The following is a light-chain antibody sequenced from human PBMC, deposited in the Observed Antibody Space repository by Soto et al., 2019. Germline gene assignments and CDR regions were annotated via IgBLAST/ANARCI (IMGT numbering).Light chain of an antibody. CDR2: RNY. V-gene: IGLV1-47*01. J-gene: IGLJ3*02. CDR3: AAWDDSLSGL. CDR1: RSNIGSNY. Sequence: QSVLTQPPSASGTPGQRVTISCSGSRSNIGSNYVYWFQQLPGTAPKLLIYRNYQRPSGGPDRFSGSKSGTSASLAISGLRSEDEADYYCAAWDDSLSGLFGGGTKLTVL.